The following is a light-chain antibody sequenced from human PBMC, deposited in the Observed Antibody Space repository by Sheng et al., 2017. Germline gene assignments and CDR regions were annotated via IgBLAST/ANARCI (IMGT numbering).Light chain of an antibody. V-gene: IGKV3-20*01. CDR2: GAS. J-gene: IGKJ4*01. Sequence: EIVMTQSPATLSVSPGESATLSCRTSQSVNSNLAWYQRKPGQAPILLIYGASSRATGIPDRFSGSGSGTDFTLTISRLEPEDFAVYYCQQYGSSLITFGGGTKVEIK. CDR3: QQYGSSLIT. CDR1: QSVNSN.